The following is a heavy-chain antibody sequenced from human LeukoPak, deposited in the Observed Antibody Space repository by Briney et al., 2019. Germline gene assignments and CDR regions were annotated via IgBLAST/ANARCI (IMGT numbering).Heavy chain of an antibody. CDR1: GFTFDDYA. CDR3: AKLYYDSSGYPYFDY. D-gene: IGHD3-22*01. V-gene: IGHV3-9*01. Sequence: GGSLRVSCAASGFTFDDYAMHWVRQAPGNGLEWVSGISWNSGSIGYADSVKGRFTISRDNAKNSLYLQMNSLRAEDTALYYCAKLYYDSSGYPYFDYWGQGTLVTVSS. J-gene: IGHJ4*02. CDR2: ISWNSGSI.